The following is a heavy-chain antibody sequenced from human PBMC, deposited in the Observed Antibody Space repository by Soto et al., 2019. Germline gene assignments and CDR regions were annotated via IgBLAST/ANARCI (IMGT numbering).Heavy chain of an antibody. CDR1: GYTLTSYG. CDR3: AKVGHDYGDYDY. CDR2: ISGYNGNT. Sequence: ASVKVSCKASGYTLTSYGISWVRQAPGQGLEWMGWISGYNGNTNDAQKLQGRVTMTTDTSTSTAYIELRSLRSDDTAVYYCAKVGHDYGDYDYWGQGTLVTVSS. J-gene: IGHJ4*02. D-gene: IGHD4-17*01. V-gene: IGHV1-18*01.